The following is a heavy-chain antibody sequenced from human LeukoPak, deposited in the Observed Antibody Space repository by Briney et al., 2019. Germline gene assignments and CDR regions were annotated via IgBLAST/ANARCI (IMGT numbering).Heavy chain of an antibody. CDR2: IRSKANSYAT. D-gene: IGHD4-17*01. CDR1: GFTFSGSA. V-gene: IGHV3-73*01. CDR3: ARADYGDYFFDY. J-gene: IGHJ4*02. Sequence: SGGSLRLSCAASGFTFSGSAMHWVRQASGKGLEWVGRIRSKANSYATAYAASVKGRFTISRDDSKNTAYLQMNSLKTEDTAVYYCARADYGDYFFDYWGQGTLVTVSS.